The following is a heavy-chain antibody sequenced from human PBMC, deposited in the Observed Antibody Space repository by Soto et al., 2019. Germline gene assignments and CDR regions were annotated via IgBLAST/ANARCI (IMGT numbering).Heavy chain of an antibody. D-gene: IGHD1-20*01. Sequence: GGSLRLSCADSGFTFSSYSMNWVRQAPRKGLECVSSISSSSSYIYYADSVKGRFTISRDNAKNSLYLQMNSLRAEDTAVYYCARGALTGTPPVYWGQGTLVTVSS. CDR2: ISSSSSYI. V-gene: IGHV3-21*01. CDR3: ARGALTGTPPVY. CDR1: GFTFSSYS. J-gene: IGHJ4*02.